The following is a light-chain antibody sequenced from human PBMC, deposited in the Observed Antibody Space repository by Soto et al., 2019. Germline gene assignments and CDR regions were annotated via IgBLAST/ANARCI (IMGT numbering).Light chain of an antibody. CDR1: QSISTW. CDR3: QQYHSNPRT. V-gene: IGKV1-5*03. J-gene: IGKJ1*01. Sequence: DIQMTQSPSTLSASVGDRVTITCRASQSISTWLAWYQQKPGKAPRLLIYKASSLQSGVPSRFSGSGSGTEFTLTIRSLQADDFATYYCQQYHSNPRTFGQGTKLEIK. CDR2: KAS.